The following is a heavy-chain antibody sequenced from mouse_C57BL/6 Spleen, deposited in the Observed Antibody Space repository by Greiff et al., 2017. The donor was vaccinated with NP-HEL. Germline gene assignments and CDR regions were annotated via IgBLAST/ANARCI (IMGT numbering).Heavy chain of an antibody. Sequence: EVQLQESGPGLVKPSQSLSLTCSVTGYSITSGYYWNWIRQFPGNKLEWMGYISYDGSNNYNPSLKNRISITRDTSKNQFFLKLNSVTTEDTATYYCARAAAITTVVATNAMDYWGQGTPVTVSS. CDR1: GYSITSGYY. D-gene: IGHD1-1*01. CDR2: ISYDGSN. J-gene: IGHJ4*01. CDR3: ARAAAITTVVATNAMDY. V-gene: IGHV3-6*01.